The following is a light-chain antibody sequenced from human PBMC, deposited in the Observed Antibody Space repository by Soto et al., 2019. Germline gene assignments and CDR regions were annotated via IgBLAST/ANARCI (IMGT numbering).Light chain of an antibody. J-gene: IGLJ1*01. CDR3: NSYTSSTTLYV. CDR2: QVS. V-gene: IGLV2-14*01. Sequence: QSALTQPASVSGSPGQSITISCTGTSRDVGGYDYVSWYQQHPGKAPKLMIFQVSNRPSGVSHRFSGSKSGNTASLTISGLQAEDEADYYCNSYTSSTTLYVFGTGTKLTVL. CDR1: SRDVGGYDY.